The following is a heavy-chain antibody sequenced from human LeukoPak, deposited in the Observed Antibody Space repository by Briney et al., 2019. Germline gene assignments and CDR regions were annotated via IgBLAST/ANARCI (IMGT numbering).Heavy chain of an antibody. CDR1: GFTFEDYG. J-gene: IGHJ4*02. CDR3: ARVRSSGWYFDY. V-gene: IGHV3-20*04. Sequence: PGGSLRLSCAASGFTFEDYGMSWVRQDPGKGLEWVSGINWNGGSTGYADSVKGRFTISRDNAKNSLYLQMNSLRAEDTALYYCARVRSSGWYFDYWGQGTLVTVSS. D-gene: IGHD6-19*01. CDR2: INWNGGST.